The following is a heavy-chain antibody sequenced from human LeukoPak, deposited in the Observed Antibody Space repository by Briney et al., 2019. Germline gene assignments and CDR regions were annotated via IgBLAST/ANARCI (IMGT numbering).Heavy chain of an antibody. J-gene: IGHJ3*02. CDR1: GFTFTNYA. CDR2: ISGSGGST. D-gene: IGHD4-17*01. Sequence: GGSLRLSCAASGFTFTNYAMIWVRQAPGKGLEWVSAISGSGGSTYYADSVKGRFTISRDDSKNTLFLQVNSLRAEDTAVYYCGKDPNGDYVGAFDMWGQGTMVTVSP. V-gene: IGHV3-23*01. CDR3: GKDPNGDYVGAFDM.